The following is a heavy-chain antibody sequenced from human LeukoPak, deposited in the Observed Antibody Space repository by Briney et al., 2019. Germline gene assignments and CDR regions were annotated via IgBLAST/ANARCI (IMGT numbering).Heavy chain of an antibody. CDR3: ARGGFTYYDFWSGYWVVDWFDR. CDR2: IYYSGST. V-gene: IGHV4-30-4*07. Sequence: TLSLTCAVSGGSLSSGGYSWRWLRQPPGTGLEWIGYIYYSGSTYYNPSLKSRVTISVDTSKNQFSLKLSSVNAADTAVYYCARGGFTYYDFWSGYWVVDWFDRWGQGTLVTVSS. D-gene: IGHD3-3*01. CDR1: GGSLSSGGYS. J-gene: IGHJ5*02.